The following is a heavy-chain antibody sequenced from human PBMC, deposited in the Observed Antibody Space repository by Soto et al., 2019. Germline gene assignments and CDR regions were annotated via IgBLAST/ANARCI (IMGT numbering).Heavy chain of an antibody. V-gene: IGHV3-23*04. CDR3: AKDSSIHPCDY. Sequence: EVQLVESGGGLVQPGGSLRLSCAASGFTFSSYAMSWVRQAPGKGLEWVSAISGSGGSTYYADSVKGRFTSSTDNSKNMQYLQMDSLRLEDTAVYYCAKDSSIHPCDYWGQGTLVAVSS. CDR2: ISGSGGST. D-gene: IGHD2-2*01. J-gene: IGHJ4*02. CDR1: GFTFSSYA.